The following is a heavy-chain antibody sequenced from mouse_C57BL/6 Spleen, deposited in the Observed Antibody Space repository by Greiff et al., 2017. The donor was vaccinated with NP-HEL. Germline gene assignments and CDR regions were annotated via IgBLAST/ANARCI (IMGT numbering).Heavy chain of an antibody. D-gene: IGHD4-1*01. J-gene: IGHJ1*03. Sequence: VQLQQSGAELVRPGASVKMSCKASGYTFTNYWIGWAKQRPGHGLEWIGDIYPGGGYTNYNEKFKGKATLTVDKSSSTAYMQLSSLTSEDSAVYYCARGGNWDWYFDVWGTGTTVTVSS. V-gene: IGHV1-63*01. CDR1: GYTFTNYW. CDR3: ARGGNWDWYFDV. CDR2: IYPGGGYT.